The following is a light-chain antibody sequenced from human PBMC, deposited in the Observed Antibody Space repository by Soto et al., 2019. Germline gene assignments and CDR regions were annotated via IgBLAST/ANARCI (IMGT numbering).Light chain of an antibody. CDR3: QQYGSPPWT. CDR2: GAS. J-gene: IGKJ1*01. V-gene: IGKV3-20*01. CDR1: QSVISNF. Sequence: EIVLTQSPGTLSLSPGERTTLSCRASQSVISNFLAWYQQRPGQAPRLLIYGASTRATGIPDRFSGSGSGTDFTLTISRLEPEDFAVYYCQQYGSPPWTFGQGTRVEFK.